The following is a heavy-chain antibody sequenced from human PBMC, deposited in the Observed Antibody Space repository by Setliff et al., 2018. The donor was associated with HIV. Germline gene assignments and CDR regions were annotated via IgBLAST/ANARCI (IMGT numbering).Heavy chain of an antibody. CDR2: ISSSSSYT. V-gene: IGHV3-11*03. J-gene: IGHJ4*02. D-gene: IGHD3-22*01. Sequence: GGSLRLSCAASGFTFSDYYMSWIRQAPGKGLEWVSYISSSSSYTNYADPVKGRFTISRDNAKNSLYLQMTSLRAEDTAVYYCARASYYYDSSGGVDYWGQGTLVTVSS. CDR3: ARASYYYDSSGGVDY. CDR1: GFTFSDYY.